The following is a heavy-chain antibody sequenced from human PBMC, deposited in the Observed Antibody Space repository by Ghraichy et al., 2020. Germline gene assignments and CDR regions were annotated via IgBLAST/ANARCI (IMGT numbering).Heavy chain of an antibody. V-gene: IGHV3-7*01. Sequence: GGSLRLSCTTSGFTFSDYWMTWVRQAPGKGLEWVANVNRAGGETYYVDSVKGRFTISRDNAKTSLYLQMNSLTTADTALYYCSRGDWNNAEAARWGQGTLVAVSS. CDR3: SRGDWNNAEAAR. J-gene: IGHJ4*02. CDR2: VNRAGGET. D-gene: IGHD1/OR15-1a*01. CDR1: GFTFSDYW.